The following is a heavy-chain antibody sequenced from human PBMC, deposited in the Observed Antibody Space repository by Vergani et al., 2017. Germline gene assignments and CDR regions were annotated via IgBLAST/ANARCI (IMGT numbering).Heavy chain of an antibody. J-gene: IGHJ4*02. CDR3: AKEKDDILTGYSLSYVDY. CDR2: ISGSGGST. D-gene: IGHD3-9*01. Sequence: VQLVESGGGVVQPGKSLRLSCAASGFTFSSFAMSWVRQAPGKGLEWVSAISGSGGSTYYADSVKGRFTISRDNSKNTLYLQMNSLRAEDTAGYYCAKEKDDILTGYSLSYVDYWGQGTLVTVSS. CDR1: GFTFSSFA. V-gene: IGHV3-23*04.